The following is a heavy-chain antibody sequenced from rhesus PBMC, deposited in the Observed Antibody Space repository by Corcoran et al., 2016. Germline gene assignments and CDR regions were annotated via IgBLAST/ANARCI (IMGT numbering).Heavy chain of an antibody. Sequence: QVQLVESGAEIKPPGASVKLSCKASGYAFTTYYMHWVRQAPGQGLEWIGLISPYNGNTAYAQNFQGRVTITTDTSTSTGYMELSSLRSEDTAVYFCTRATGVTPFDYWGQGVLVTVSS. D-gene: IGHD3-34*01. CDR2: ISPYNGNT. CDR1: GYAFTTYY. CDR3: TRATGVTPFDY. J-gene: IGHJ4*01. V-gene: IGHV1-180*01.